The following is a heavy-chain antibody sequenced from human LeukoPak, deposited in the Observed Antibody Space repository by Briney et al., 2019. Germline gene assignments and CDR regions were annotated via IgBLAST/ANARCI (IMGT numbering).Heavy chain of an antibody. Sequence: GGSLRLSCAASGFTFSSNWMSWVRQAPGKGLEWVANVKQDGSEKYYVDSVKGRFTISRDNAKNSLYLQMNSLRAEDTAVYYCARDQYSYGYDWFDPWGQGTLVTVSS. CDR3: ARDQYSYGYDWFDP. D-gene: IGHD5-18*01. CDR1: GFTFSSNW. V-gene: IGHV3-7*01. CDR2: VKQDGSEK. J-gene: IGHJ5*02.